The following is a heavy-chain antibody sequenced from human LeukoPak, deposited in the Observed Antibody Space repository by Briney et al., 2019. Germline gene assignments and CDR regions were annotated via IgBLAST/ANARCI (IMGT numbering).Heavy chain of an antibody. CDR3: ARTGYYYYYMDV. D-gene: IGHD1-1*01. CDR2: VYYTGGT. V-gene: IGHV4-39*01. J-gene: IGHJ6*03. CDR1: GDSTTSTSYY. Sequence: SETLSLTCSVSGDSTTSTSYYWGWIRQPPERGLEWIGSVYYTGGTYYSPSLKSRVTISVDTSKNQFSLKLSSVTAADTAVYYCARTGYYYYYMDVWGKGTTVTVSS.